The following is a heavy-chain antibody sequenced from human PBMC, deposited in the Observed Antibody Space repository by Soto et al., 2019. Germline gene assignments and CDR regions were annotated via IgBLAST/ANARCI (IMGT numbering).Heavy chain of an antibody. CDR3: ARNPYSNYDLGLGY. V-gene: IGHV4-39*01. J-gene: IGHJ4*02. CDR2: IYYSGST. CDR1: GGSISSSSYY. Sequence: SETLSLTCTVSGGSISSSSYYWGWIRQPPGKGLEWIGSIYYSGSTYYNPSLKSRVTISVDTSKNQFSLKLSSVTAADTAVYYCARNPYSNYDLGLGYWGQGTLVTVSS. D-gene: IGHD4-4*01.